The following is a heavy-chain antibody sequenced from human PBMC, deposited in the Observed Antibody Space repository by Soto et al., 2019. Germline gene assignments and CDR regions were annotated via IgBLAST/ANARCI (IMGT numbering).Heavy chain of an antibody. CDR1: GFTFSSYW. CDR2: INSDGSST. CDR3: ARDGASYGMDV. Sequence: LSCAASGFTFSSYWMHWVRQAPGKGLVWVSRINSDGSSTSYADSVKGRFTISRDNAKNTLYLQMNSLRAEDTAVYYCARDGASYGMDVWGQGTTVTVSS. J-gene: IGHJ6*02. D-gene: IGHD3-16*01. V-gene: IGHV3-74*01.